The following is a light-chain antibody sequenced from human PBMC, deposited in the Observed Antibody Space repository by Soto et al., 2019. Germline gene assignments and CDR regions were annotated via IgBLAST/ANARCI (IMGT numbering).Light chain of an antibody. CDR1: QSVSSSY. CDR3: QQYGSSPKT. Sequence: EIVLTQSPGTLSLSPGERATLSCRASQSVSSSYLAWYQQKPGQAPRLLIYGASSRATGIPDRFSGSGSGTDSTLTISRLEPEDSAVYYCQQYGSSPKTFGQGTRWIS. J-gene: IGKJ1*01. V-gene: IGKV3-20*01. CDR2: GAS.